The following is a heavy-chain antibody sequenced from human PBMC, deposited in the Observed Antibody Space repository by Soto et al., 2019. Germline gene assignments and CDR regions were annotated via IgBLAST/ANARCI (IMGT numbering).Heavy chain of an antibody. D-gene: IGHD1-1*01. CDR2: ISSSSTI. J-gene: IGHJ5*02. CDR3: ARESGYLNWFDP. V-gene: IGHV3-48*01. Sequence: GGSLRLSCAASGFTFSSYSMNWVLQAPGKGLEWVSYISSSSTIYYADSVKGRFTISRDNAKNSLYLQMNSLRAEDTAVYYCARESGYLNWFDPWGQGTPVTVSS. CDR1: GFTFSSYS.